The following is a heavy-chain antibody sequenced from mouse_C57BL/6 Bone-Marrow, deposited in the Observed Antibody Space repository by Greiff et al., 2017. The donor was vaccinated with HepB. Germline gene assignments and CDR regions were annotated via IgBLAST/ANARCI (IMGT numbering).Heavy chain of an antibody. V-gene: IGHV1-4*01. J-gene: IGHJ2*01. CDR3: ARGGIYYYGSSYDYFDY. Sequence: VQLQQSGAELARPGASVKMSCKASGYTFTSYTMHWVKQRPGQGLEWIGYINPSSGYTKYNQKFKDKATLTADKSSSTAYMQLSSLTSEDSAVYYCARGGIYYYGSSYDYFDYGGQGTTLTVSS. CDR2: INPSSGYT. CDR1: GYTFTSYT. D-gene: IGHD1-1*01.